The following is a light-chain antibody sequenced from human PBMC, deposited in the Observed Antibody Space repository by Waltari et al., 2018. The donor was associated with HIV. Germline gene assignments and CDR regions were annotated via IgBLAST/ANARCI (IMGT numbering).Light chain of an antibody. V-gene: IGLV2-14*01. J-gene: IGLJ1*01. CDR3: SSYTGTSTLYV. CDR1: TSDLGAYNY. Sequence: QSALTQPASVSGSPGQSITISCTGTTSDLGAYNYVSWYQPHPGKAPNPLIYEGSNRPSGVSNRFSGSKSGTTASLTISGLQAEDEADYYCSSYTGTSTLYVFGPGTKVTVL. CDR2: EGS.